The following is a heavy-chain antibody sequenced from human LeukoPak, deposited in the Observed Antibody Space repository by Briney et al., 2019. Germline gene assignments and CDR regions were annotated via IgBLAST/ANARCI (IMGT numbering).Heavy chain of an antibody. CDR1: GGSISSADYF. J-gene: IGHJ4*02. D-gene: IGHD7-27*01. V-gene: IGHV4-30-4*01. CDR2: IYYSGST. CDR3: ARETNWHYFDS. Sequence: PSETLSLTCTVSGGSISSADYFWTWIRQPPGKGLEYIGYIYYSGSTYYNPSLRSRVTISIDTSKNQFSLRLSSVTAADTAVYSCARETNWHYFDSWGQGTLVTDSS.